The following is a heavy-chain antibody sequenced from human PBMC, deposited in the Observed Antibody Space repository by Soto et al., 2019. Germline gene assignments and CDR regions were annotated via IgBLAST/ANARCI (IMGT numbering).Heavy chain of an antibody. Sequence: PSETLSLTCTVSGDSISGYYWNWIRQPAGKGLEWIGRIYASGSTISNRSLRSRVALSVDTSKNQFSLNLNSVTAADTAMYYCARSGYSSVWYTAFDSWSQGILVTVS. D-gene: IGHD6-19*01. J-gene: IGHJ4*02. CDR1: GDSISGYY. V-gene: IGHV4-4*07. CDR3: ARSGYSSVWYTAFDS. CDR2: IYASGST.